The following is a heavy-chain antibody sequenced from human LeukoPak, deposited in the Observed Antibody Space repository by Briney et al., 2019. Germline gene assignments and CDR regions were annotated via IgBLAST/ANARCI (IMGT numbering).Heavy chain of an antibody. CDR2: IKPNNGGT. CDR3: ARDDRATHDY. CDR1: GYIFTAYY. J-gene: IGHJ4*02. V-gene: IGHV1-2*02. Sequence: ASVKVSCKASGYIFTAYYLHWVRQAPGLGLEWMGWIKPNNGGTMYAQKFQGRLTMTLDTSISTLYMELSSLTSDDTAVYYCARDDRATHDYWGQGTLVTVSS.